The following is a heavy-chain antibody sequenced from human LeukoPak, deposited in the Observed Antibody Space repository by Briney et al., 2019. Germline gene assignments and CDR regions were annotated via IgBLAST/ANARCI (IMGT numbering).Heavy chain of an antibody. CDR3: ATATYSGSYQYFDY. CDR1: GCTLTELS. J-gene: IGHJ4*02. V-gene: IGHV1-24*01. D-gene: IGHD1-26*01. Sequence: VASVKVSCKVSGCTLTELSMHWVRQAPGKGLEWMGGFDPEDGETIYAQKFQGRVTMTEDTSTDTAYMELSSLRSEDTAVYYCATATYSGSYQYFDYWGQGTLVTVSS. CDR2: FDPEDGET.